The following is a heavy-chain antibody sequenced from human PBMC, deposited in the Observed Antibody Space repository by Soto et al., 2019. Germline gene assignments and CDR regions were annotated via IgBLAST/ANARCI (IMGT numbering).Heavy chain of an antibody. CDR3: VKDMGQAAVGIRYPYGLDV. CDR2: LSSNGIGT. CDR1: GFTVSSFG. V-gene: IGHV3-64D*06. D-gene: IGHD6-13*01. J-gene: IGHJ6*02. Sequence: PGGSLRLSCSGSGFTVSSFGMHWVRQAPGKGLEHVSTLSSNGIGTYYADSVKGRFTFSRDTSKNTLYLQMSSLRTEDTAVYYCVKDMGQAAVGIRYPYGLDVWGLGTTVTVSS.